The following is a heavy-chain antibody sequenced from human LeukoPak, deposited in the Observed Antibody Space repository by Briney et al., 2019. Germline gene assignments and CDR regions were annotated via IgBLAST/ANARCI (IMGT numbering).Heavy chain of an antibody. Sequence: GGSLRLSSAASGFTFSSYEMNWVRQAPGKGLEWVSYISSSGSTIYYADSVKGRFTISRDNAKNSLYLQMNSLRAEDTAVYYCAREGKRDSSGYHNWFDPWGQGTLVTVSS. V-gene: IGHV3-48*03. CDR1: GFTFSSYE. CDR3: AREGKRDSSGYHNWFDP. D-gene: IGHD3-22*01. J-gene: IGHJ5*02. CDR2: ISSSGSTI.